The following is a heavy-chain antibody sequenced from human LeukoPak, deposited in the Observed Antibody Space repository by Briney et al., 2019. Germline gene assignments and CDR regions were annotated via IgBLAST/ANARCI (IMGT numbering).Heavy chain of an antibody. CDR3: ARRFSGSYYNNMDV. D-gene: IGHD1-26*01. CDR1: GFTFSTYA. J-gene: IGHJ6*03. Sequence: RPGGSLRLSCAASGFTFSTYAMNWVRQAPGKGLEWVSGINWNGGSTGYADSVKGRFTISRDNAKNSLYLQMNSLRAEDTALYYCARRFSGSYYNNMDVWGKGTTVTVSS. CDR2: INWNGGST. V-gene: IGHV3-20*04.